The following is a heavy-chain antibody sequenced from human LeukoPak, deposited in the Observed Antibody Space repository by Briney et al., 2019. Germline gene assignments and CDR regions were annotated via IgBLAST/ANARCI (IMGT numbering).Heavy chain of an antibody. Sequence: GGSLRLSCAASGFTFSSYEMNWVRQAPGKGLEWVSYISSSGSTIYYADSVKGRFTISRDNAKYSLYLQMNSLRAEDTAVYYCAELGITLIGGVWGKGTTVTISS. CDR1: GFTFSSYE. J-gene: IGHJ6*04. CDR2: ISSSGSTI. V-gene: IGHV3-48*03. D-gene: IGHD3-10*02. CDR3: AELGITLIGGV.